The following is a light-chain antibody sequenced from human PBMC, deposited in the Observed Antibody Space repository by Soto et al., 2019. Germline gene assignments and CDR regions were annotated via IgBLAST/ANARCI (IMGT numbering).Light chain of an antibody. J-gene: IGKJ1*01. V-gene: IGKV3-15*01. Sequence: EVLITQSPATLSVSPGDRVTLSRRASLSVSSDLAWYQQKPGQAPTLLIYGASIRATGVPARFSGSGSGTDFTLTIDSLQSEDVADYYCQQYFRWPPWTFGQGTKVDIK. CDR1: LSVSSD. CDR3: QQYFRWPPWT. CDR2: GAS.